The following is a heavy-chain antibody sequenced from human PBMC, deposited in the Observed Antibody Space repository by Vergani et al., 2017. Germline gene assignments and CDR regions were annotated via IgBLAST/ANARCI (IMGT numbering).Heavy chain of an antibody. CDR2: IIPIFGTA. Sequence: QVQLVQSGAEVKKPGSSVKVSCKASGGTFSSYAISWVRQAPGQGLEWMGGIIPIFGTANYAQKFQGRVTITADKSTSTAYMELRSLRSDDTAVYYCARFMVRGVMLDYWGQGTLVTVSS. J-gene: IGHJ4*02. V-gene: IGHV1-69*06. CDR1: GGTFSSYA. D-gene: IGHD3-10*01. CDR3: ARFMVRGVMLDY.